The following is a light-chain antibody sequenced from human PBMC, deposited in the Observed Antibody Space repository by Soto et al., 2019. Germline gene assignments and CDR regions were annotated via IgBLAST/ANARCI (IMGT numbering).Light chain of an antibody. CDR3: QQYGGSPPIT. V-gene: IGKV3-20*01. CDR1: ESVSSTY. J-gene: IGKJ5*01. CDR2: GAF. Sequence: VVLTQSPGTLSLSPGERATLSCRASESVSSTYLAWYQHKPGQAPRLLIYGAFTRAPGIPDRFSGSGSGTDFTLTISRLEPEDFAVYYCQQYGGSPPITFGQGTRLEIK.